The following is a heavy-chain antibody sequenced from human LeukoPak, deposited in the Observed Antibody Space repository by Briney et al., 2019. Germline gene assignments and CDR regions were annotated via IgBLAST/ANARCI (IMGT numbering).Heavy chain of an antibody. V-gene: IGHV5-51*01. CDR1: GYTFNNFW. J-gene: IGHJ3*02. CDR3: ARRPPTVVTLSRDALHI. D-gene: IGHD4-23*01. Sequence: GESLKSSCKGSGYTFNNFWIGWVRQMPGKGLEWMGIIYPADSDTTYSPSFRGQVTISADKSINTAYLQLSSLKASDTAMYYCARRPPTVVTLSRDALHIWGQGTMVTVSS. CDR2: IYPADSDT.